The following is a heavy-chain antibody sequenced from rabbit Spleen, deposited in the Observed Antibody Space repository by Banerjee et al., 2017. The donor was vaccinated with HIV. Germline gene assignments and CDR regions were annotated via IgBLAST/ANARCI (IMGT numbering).Heavy chain of an antibody. Sequence: QEQLVESGGGLVQPGGSLKLSCKASGFDFSNYGVSWVRQAPGKGLEWIGYIDPIFGRTYYASWVNGRFTISRHNAQNTLYLQLDSLTAADTATYFCLRDRANIGGDYGPYYFDLWGPGTLVTVS. J-gene: IGHJ4*01. D-gene: IGHD2-1*01. CDR3: LRDRANIGGDYGPYYFDL. V-gene: IGHV1S47*01. CDR1: GFDFSNYG. CDR2: IDPIFGRT.